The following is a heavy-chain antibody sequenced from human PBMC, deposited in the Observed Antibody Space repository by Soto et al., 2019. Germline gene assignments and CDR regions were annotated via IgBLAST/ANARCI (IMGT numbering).Heavy chain of an antibody. CDR2: IYYSGST. V-gene: IGHV4-31*03. CDR1: GGSISSGGYY. CDR3: ARDCSGGSCYSDAFDI. D-gene: IGHD2-15*01. J-gene: IGHJ3*02. Sequence: QVQLQESGPGLVKPSQTLSLTCTVSGGSISSGGYYWSWIRQHPGKGLEWIGYIYYSGSTYYNPCLKSRVTISVDTSKNQFSLKLSSVTAADTAVYYCARDCSGGSCYSDAFDIWGQGTMVTVSS.